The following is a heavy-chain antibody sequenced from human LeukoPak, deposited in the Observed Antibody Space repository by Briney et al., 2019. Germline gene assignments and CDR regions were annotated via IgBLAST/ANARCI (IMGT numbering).Heavy chain of an antibody. CDR3: ARGGFDWLPLDY. Sequence: GGSLRLSCTASGFTFGDYAMSWVRQAPGKGLEWVGFIRSKAYGGTTEYAASVKGRFTISRDDSKSIAYLQMNSLRAEDTAVYYCARGGFDWLPLDYWGQGTLVTVSS. CDR1: GFTFGDYA. V-gene: IGHV3-49*04. CDR2: IRSKAYGGTT. D-gene: IGHD3-9*01. J-gene: IGHJ4*02.